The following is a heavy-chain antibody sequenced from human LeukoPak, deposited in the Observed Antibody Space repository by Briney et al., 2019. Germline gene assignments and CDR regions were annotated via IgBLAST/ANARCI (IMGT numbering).Heavy chain of an antibody. J-gene: IGHJ4*02. D-gene: IGHD1-26*01. V-gene: IGHV3-23*01. CDR2: ISGSGGST. Sequence: GGSLRLSCAASGFTFSSYAMSWVRQAPGKGLEWVSAISGSGGSTYYADSVKGRFTISRDNSKNTLYLQMNSLRAEDTAVYYCAKRGAEVGTTIAPGDYWGQGSLVTVSS. CDR1: GFTFSSYA. CDR3: AKRGAEVGTTIAPGDY.